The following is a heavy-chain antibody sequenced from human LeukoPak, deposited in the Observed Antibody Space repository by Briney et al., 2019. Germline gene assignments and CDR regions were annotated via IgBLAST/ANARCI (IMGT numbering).Heavy chain of an antibody. CDR3: AREYLGNTYGDTGGYFDN. Sequence: SETLSLTCAVSGGSISSAVYSWSWIRQPPGKGLEWIGNIYHSGSTYYNPSLRSRVIISVDTSKNQFSLKLSSVTAADTALYYCAREYLGNTYGDTGGYFDNWAQGTLVTVSS. V-gene: IGHV4-30-2*01. J-gene: IGHJ4*02. D-gene: IGHD4-17*01. CDR1: GGSISSAVYS. CDR2: IYHSGST.